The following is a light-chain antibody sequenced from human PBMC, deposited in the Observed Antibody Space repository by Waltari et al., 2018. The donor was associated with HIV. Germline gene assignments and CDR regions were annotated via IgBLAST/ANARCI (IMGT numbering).Light chain of an antibody. CDR2: GPS. Sequence: EIVMTQSPGTLSVSPGESAILSCRASRNITDHLAWYQHKAGPAPRLLIYGPSTRASGVPARFSVSGSDTNYSLTVCGLQIEDFGFYFCQHYHDWPRTFGQATRVEI. CDR3: QHYHDWPRT. J-gene: IGKJ1*01. V-gene: IGKV3-15*01. CDR1: RNITDH.